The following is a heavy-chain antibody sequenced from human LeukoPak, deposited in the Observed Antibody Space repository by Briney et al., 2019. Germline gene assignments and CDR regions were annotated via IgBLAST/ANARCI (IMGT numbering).Heavy chain of an antibody. D-gene: IGHD3-16*01. V-gene: IGHV4-31*03. CDR2: IYYSGST. Sequence: PSETLSLTCTVSGGSISSGGYYWSWVRQHPGKGLEWIGYIYYSGSTYYNPSLKGRVTISVDTSKNQFSLKLSSVTAADTAVYYCARDGGWGDYFDYWGQGTLVTVSS. J-gene: IGHJ4*02. CDR1: GGSISSGGYY. CDR3: ARDGGWGDYFDY.